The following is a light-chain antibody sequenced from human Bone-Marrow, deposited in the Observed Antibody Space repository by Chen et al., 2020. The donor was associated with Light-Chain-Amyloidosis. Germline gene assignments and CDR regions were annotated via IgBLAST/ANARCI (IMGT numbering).Light chain of an antibody. CDR2: DVS. CDR3: TSYTSSRTRV. CDR1: SSDVGGYDY. J-gene: IGLJ1*01. V-gene: IGLV2-14*01. Sequence: QSALTQPASVSGSPGQSITISCTGSSSDVGGYDYVSWYQQHPGKAHQLIIYDVSNRPSGVSDRFSGSKSGYTASLTISGLQADDEADYYCTSYTSSRTRVFGTGTKVTVL.